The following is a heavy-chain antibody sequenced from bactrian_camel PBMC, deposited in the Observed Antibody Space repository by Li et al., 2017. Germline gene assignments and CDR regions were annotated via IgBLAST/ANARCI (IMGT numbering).Heavy chain of an antibody. J-gene: IGHJ6*01. CDR1: EYTYSSVC. Sequence: HVQLVESGGGAVQAGGSLRLSCTISEYTYSSVCVGWFRSAPGKDREGVAKVDSDGSIKYRDSVKDRFTISHDKTKRTLYPQMNNLQPEDTGTYVCALEGAHYLFSCGKHWPIGYFGQGTQVTVS. CDR3: ALEGAHYLFSCGKHWPIGY. CDR2: VDSDGSI. D-gene: IGHD1*01. V-gene: IGHV3S53*01.